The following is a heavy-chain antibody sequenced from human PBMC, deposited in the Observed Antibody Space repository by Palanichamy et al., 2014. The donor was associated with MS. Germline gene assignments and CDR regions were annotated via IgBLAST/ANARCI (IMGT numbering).Heavy chain of an antibody. CDR2: IYSSGHT. Sequence: EVELVESGGGLIQPGGSLRLSCEASGFSVRSNFMNWVRQAPGKGLEWISVIYSSGHTFYADSVKGRFTVSRDNSKNILFLEMDGLRDDDTAVYYCARDRSYGSGGFESWGQGTLVVVSS. D-gene: IGHD3-10*01. V-gene: IGHV3-53*01. CDR3: ARDRSYGSGGFES. CDR1: GFSVRSNF. J-gene: IGHJ4*02.